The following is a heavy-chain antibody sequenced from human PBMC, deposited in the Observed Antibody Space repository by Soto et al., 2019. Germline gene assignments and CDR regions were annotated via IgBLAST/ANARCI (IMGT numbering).Heavy chain of an antibody. V-gene: IGHV1-69*13. Sequence: SVKVSCKASGGTFSSYSINWVRQAPGQGLEWMGEIIPIFGTANYAQKFQGRVTITADESTSTAYMELSSLRSEDAAVYYCARDGGRHSGGIDYWGQGTLVTVSS. CDR3: ARDGGRHSGGIDY. D-gene: IGHD1-26*01. J-gene: IGHJ4*02. CDR1: GGTFSSYS. CDR2: IIPIFGTA.